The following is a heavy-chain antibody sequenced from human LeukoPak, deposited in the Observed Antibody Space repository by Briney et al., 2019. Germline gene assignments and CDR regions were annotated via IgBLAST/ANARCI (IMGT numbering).Heavy chain of an antibody. CDR3: ARSYCSSTSCYYYGMDV. J-gene: IGHJ6*02. Sequence: SVKVSCKASGGTFSSYAISWVRQAPGQGLEWMGGIIPIFGTANYAQKFQGRVTITADESTSTAYTELSSLRSEDTAVYYCARSYCSSTSCYYYGMDVWGQGTTVTVSS. CDR2: IIPIFGTA. CDR1: GGTFSSYA. D-gene: IGHD2-2*01. V-gene: IGHV1-69*13.